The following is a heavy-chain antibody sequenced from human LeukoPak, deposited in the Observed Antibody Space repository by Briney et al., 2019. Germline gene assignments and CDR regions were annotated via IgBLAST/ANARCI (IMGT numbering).Heavy chain of an antibody. D-gene: IGHD1-26*01. CDR2: ISGSGGST. Sequence: GGSLRLPCAASGFTFSSYAMSWVRQAPGKGLEWVSAISGSGGSTYYADSVKGRFTISRDNSKNTLYLQMNSLRAEDTAVYYCAKDRALEWELLLILDYWGQGTLVTVSS. CDR1: GFTFSSYA. J-gene: IGHJ4*02. V-gene: IGHV3-23*01. CDR3: AKDRALEWELLLILDY.